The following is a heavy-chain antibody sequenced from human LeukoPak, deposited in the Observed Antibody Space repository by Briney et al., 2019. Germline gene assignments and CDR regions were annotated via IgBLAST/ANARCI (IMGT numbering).Heavy chain of an antibody. D-gene: IGHD1-26*01. V-gene: IGHV4-39*07. CDR3: ARKREGATTGIDY. CDR2: IYSSGST. Sequence: SETLSLTCTVSGVSISSTNSYWGWIRRSPRTGLEWIGNIYSSGSTYYNPSLKSRVTISIDTSENQFSLKLTSVTAADTAVYYCARKREGATTGIDYWGQGTLVTVSS. J-gene: IGHJ4*02. CDR1: GVSISSTNSY.